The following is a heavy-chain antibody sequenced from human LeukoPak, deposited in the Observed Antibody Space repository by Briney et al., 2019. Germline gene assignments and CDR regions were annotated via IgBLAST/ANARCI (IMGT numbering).Heavy chain of an antibody. D-gene: IGHD1-26*01. CDR1: GCTFSSYS. V-gene: IGHV3-64*01. CDR2: ISCRGGST. J-gene: IGHJ6*03. Sequence: AAGSLTLSCAASGCTFSSYSMHWVRQAPGKGLEWVGDISCRGGSTYYANSVKGRFTTSRDNSKHTLYLQMGSLRAEDMAVYYCAKLAVGATVADYYYYYMDVWGKGTTVTVSS. CDR3: AKLAVGATVADYYYYYMDV.